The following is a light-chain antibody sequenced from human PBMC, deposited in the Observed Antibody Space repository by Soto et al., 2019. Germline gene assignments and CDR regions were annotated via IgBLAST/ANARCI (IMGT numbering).Light chain of an antibody. CDR3: QQYGSSRT. V-gene: IGKV3-20*01. J-gene: IGKJ1*01. CDR1: KSVSISY. CDR2: GAS. Sequence: EIVLTQSPGTLSLSPGERATLSCRASKSVSISYLAWYQQKPGQAPRLLIYGASSRATGIPDRFSGSGSGTDFTLTISRLESEDFAVYYCQQYGSSRTFGQGTKVEIK.